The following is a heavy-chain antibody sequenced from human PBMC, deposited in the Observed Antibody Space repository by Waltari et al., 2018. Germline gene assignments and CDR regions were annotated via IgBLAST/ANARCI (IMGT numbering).Heavy chain of an antibody. CDR3: AKVTAVVAATRAYYYGMDV. Sequence: EVQLLESGGGLVQPGGSLRLSCAASGFTFSSYAMSWVRQAPGKGREWVSAISGSGGSTYYADSVKGRFTISRDNSKNTLYLQMNSLRAEDTAVYYCAKVTAVVAATRAYYYGMDVWGQGTTVTVSS. V-gene: IGHV3-23*01. CDR1: GFTFSSYA. CDR2: ISGSGGST. D-gene: IGHD2-15*01. J-gene: IGHJ6*02.